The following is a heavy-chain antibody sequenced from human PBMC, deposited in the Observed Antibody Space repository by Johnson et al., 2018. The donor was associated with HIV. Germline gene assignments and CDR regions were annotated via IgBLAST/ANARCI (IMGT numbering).Heavy chain of an antibody. CDR1: GFTVSSNY. CDR2: ISNDGSNK. CDR3: ARVKSYGNWGSRKGGRESRAAFDI. J-gene: IGHJ3*02. V-gene: IGHV3-30*03. Sequence: QVQLVESGGGLIQPGGSLRLSCAASGFTVSSNYMSWVRQDPGKGLEWVAVISNDGSNKYYADSVKGRFTISRDNATNSLYLQMNSLRAEDTAVYYCARVKSYGNWGSRKGGRESRAAFDIWGQGTMVTVSS. D-gene: IGHD7-27*01.